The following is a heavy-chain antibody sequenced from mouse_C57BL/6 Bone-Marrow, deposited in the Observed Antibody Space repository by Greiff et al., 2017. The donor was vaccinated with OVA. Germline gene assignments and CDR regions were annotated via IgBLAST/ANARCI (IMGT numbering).Heavy chain of an antibody. V-gene: IGHV5-12*01. CDR1: GFTFSDYY. Sequence: DVKLVESGGGLVQPGGSLKLSCAASGFTFSDYYMYWVRQTPEKRLEWVAYISNGGGSTYYPDTVKGRFTISRDNAKNTRYLQMSRLKSEDTAMYYCARRTAQAFAMDYWGQGTSVTVSS. CDR2: ISNGGGST. D-gene: IGHD3-2*02. J-gene: IGHJ4*01. CDR3: ARRTAQAFAMDY.